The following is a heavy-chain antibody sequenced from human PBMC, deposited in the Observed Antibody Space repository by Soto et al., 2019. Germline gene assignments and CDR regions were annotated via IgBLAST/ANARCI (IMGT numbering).Heavy chain of an antibody. CDR2: IYPGDSDT. J-gene: IGHJ6*02. CDR1: GYSFTSYW. CDR3: ARHVRRYCSGGSCYGDYYYYGMDV. V-gene: IGHV5-51*01. Sequence: PGESLKISCKGSGYSFTSYWIGWVRQMPGKGLEWMGIIYPGDSDTRYSPSFQGQVTISADKSISTAYLQWSSLKASDTAMYYCARHVRRYCSGGSCYGDYYYYGMDVWGQGTTVTVSS. D-gene: IGHD2-15*01.